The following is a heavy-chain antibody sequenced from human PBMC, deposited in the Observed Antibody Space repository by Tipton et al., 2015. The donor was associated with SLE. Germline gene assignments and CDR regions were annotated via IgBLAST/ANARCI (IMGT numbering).Heavy chain of an antibody. Sequence: TLCLTCAVYGGSFSGYHWTWIRQPPGQGVEWIGEIGDTGSPNYNTSLKSRVTKTLDTTKSQFALILNSLTAADKAVYYCARGPFQRWPPGAYWGQGTLVTVSS. CDR1: GGSFSGYH. D-gene: IGHD6-19*01. CDR2: IGDTGSP. CDR3: ARGPFQRWPPGAY. V-gene: IGHV4-34*01. J-gene: IGHJ4*02.